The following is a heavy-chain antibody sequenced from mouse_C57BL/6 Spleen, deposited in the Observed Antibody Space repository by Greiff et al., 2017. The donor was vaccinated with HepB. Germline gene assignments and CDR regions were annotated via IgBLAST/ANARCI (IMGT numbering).Heavy chain of an antibody. D-gene: IGHD1-2*01. CDR1: GYSITSGYY. CDR2: ISYDGSN. Sequence: EVQLQESGPGLVKPSQSLSLTCSVTGYSITSGYYWNWIRQFPGNKLEWMGYISYDGSNNYNPSLKNRISITRDTSKNQFFLKLNSVTTEDTATYYCARGRHAMDYWGQGTSVTVSS. J-gene: IGHJ4*01. CDR3: ARGRHAMDY. V-gene: IGHV3-6*01.